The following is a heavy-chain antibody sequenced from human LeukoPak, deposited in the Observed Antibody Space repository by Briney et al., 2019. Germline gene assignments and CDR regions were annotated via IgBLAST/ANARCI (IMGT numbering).Heavy chain of an antibody. CDR1: VLTFSTSG. D-gene: IGHD1-14*01. Sequence: PGGSLRLSCTASVLTFSTSGFNWVRQAPGKGLEWVASIGPTGSHRYHADSIKGRFTISRDNANNFLYLQMNSLRAEDTAVYYCAKATNGRHYDYWGQGTLLTVSS. CDR2: IGPTGSHR. J-gene: IGHJ4*02. V-gene: IGHV3-21*01. CDR3: AKATNGRHYDY.